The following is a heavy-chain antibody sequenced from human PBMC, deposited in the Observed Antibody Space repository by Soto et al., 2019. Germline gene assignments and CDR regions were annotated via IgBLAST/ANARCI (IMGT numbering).Heavy chain of an antibody. D-gene: IGHD3-3*02. J-gene: IGHJ6*03. CDR2: IIPKLGSA. Sequence: SVKVSCKASGGGNLRDYRTTWVRRAPGQGLEWMGGIIPKLGSANYAQNFQGRVTVTADESTNTVYMELRSLRSDDTAVYYCARVGIEDYMDVWGKGTTVTVSS. CDR1: GGGNLRDYR. V-gene: IGHV1-69*13. CDR3: ARVGIEDYMDV.